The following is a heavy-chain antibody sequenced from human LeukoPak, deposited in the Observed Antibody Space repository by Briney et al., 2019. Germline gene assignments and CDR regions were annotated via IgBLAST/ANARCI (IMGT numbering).Heavy chain of an antibody. CDR3: AKEEYSSTWNADFDF. V-gene: IGHV3-23*01. CDR2: ISGSSGTT. Sequence: PGGSLRLSCAASGFTFSSYAMSWVRQAPGKGLEWVSAISGSSGTTYYADSVKGRFTISRDNSKNTLYLQMNSLRAEDTAVYYCAKEEYSSTWNADFDFGGQGTLVTVSS. CDR1: GFTFSSYA. J-gene: IGHJ4*02. D-gene: IGHD6-13*01.